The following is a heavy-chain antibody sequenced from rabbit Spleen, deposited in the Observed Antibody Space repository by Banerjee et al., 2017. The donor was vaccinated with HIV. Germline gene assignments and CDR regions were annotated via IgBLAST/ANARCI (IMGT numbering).Heavy chain of an antibody. CDR3: ARDLAGVIGWNFGL. Sequence: QQQLVESGGGLVKPGASLTLSCKASGLDFSVGDLMCWVRQAPGKGLEWIACINIVTGRAVYANWASGRFTFSKASSTTVTLQMTSLTAADTATYFCARDLAGVIGWNFGLWGQGTLVTVS. CDR1: GLDFSVGDL. J-gene: IGHJ4*01. CDR2: INIVTGRA. V-gene: IGHV1S45*01. D-gene: IGHD4-1*01.